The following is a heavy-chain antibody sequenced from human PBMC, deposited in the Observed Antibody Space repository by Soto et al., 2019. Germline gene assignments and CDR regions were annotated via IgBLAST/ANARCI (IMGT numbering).Heavy chain of an antibody. J-gene: IGHJ6*02. CDR3: VKDMTPGGADV. CDR2: VFCKGGST. Sequence: EVQLVESGGGLVQPGRSLRLSCAASGFTCEEHAMHWVRQVPGEGVEWVSGVFCKGGSTGYADSVKGRFTISRDNAKNSLYLQMNSLRIEDTAVYYCVKDMTPGGADVWGQGTTVTVSS. D-gene: IGHD4-17*01. CDR1: GFTCEEHA. V-gene: IGHV3-9*01.